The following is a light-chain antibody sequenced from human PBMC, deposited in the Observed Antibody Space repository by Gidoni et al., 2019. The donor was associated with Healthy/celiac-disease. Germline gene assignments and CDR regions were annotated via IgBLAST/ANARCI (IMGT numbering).Light chain of an antibody. Sequence: EIVLTQSPGTLSLSPGERATLSCRASQSVSISYLAWFQQKPGQAPRLLIYGASSRATGIPDRFSGSGSVTDFTLTISRLEPEDFAVYYCQQYGSSPLFTFGPGTKVDIK. J-gene: IGKJ3*01. CDR3: QQYGSSPLFT. CDR2: GAS. V-gene: IGKV3-20*01. CDR1: QSVSISY.